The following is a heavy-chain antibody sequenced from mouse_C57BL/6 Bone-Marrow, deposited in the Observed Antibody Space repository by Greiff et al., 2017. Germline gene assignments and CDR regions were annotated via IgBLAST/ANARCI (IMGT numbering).Heavy chain of an antibody. Sequence: QVQLQQPGAELVKPGASVKLSCKASGYTFTSYWMHWVKQRPGQGLEWIGMLHTNSGSTNCNEKLKSKATLTVATSSSAAYLKLSILTSEDSAVYYCARGGGFAYWGQGTLVTVSA. CDR3: ARGGGFAY. J-gene: IGHJ3*01. CDR2: LHTNSGST. V-gene: IGHV1-64*01. CDR1: GYTFTSYW.